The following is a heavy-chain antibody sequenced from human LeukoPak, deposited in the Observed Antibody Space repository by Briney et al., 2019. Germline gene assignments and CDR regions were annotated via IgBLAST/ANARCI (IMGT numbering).Heavy chain of an antibody. Sequence: ASVKVSCKVSGYTLTELSMHWVRQAPGKGLEWMGGFDPEDGETIYAQKFQGRVTMTEDTSTDTAYMELSSLRSEDTAVYYCSTDSGRSYFYFDFWGQGTLVIVSS. CDR2: FDPEDGET. D-gene: IGHD3-10*01. CDR3: STDSGRSYFYFDF. J-gene: IGHJ4*02. CDR1: GYTLTELS. V-gene: IGHV1-24*01.